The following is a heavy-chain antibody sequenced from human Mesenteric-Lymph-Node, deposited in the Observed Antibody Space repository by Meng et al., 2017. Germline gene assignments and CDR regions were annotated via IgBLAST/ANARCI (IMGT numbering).Heavy chain of an antibody. CDR1: GYTFTGYY. Sequence: ASVKVSCKASGYTFTGYYMHWVRQAPGQGLEWMGVINCHGGSTTYAQKFQGRVTMTRDTSISTAYMELSRLRSDDTAVYYCARPDSTGPWGQGTLVTVSS. CDR2: INCHGGST. V-gene: IGHV1-2*02. CDR3: ARPDSTGP. J-gene: IGHJ5*02. D-gene: IGHD3-9*01.